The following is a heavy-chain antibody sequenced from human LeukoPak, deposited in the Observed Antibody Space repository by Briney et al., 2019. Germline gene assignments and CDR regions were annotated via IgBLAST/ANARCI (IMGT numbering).Heavy chain of an antibody. CDR3: ASSGRVAATGSNDAFDI. J-gene: IGHJ3*02. V-gene: IGHV5-51*01. D-gene: IGHD2-15*01. CDR2: IYPGDSDT. Sequence: GESLKISCKGSGYSFTSYWIGWVRQMPGKGLEWMGIIYPGDSDTRYSPSFQDQVTISADKSISTAYLQWSSLKASDTAMYYCASSGRVAATGSNDAFDIWGQGTMVTVSS. CDR1: GYSFTSYW.